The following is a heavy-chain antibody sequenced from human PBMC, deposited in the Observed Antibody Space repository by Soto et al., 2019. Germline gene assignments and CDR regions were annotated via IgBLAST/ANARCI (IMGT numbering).Heavy chain of an antibody. D-gene: IGHD3-16*02. CDR3: ARGPIHMITFGGVIAPGFDF. CDR2: IIPIFGTA. CDR1: GGTFSSYA. J-gene: IGHJ4*02. Sequence: QVQLVQSGAEVKKPGSSVKVSCKASGGTFSSYAISWVRQAPGQGLEWMGGIIPIFGTANYAQKFQGRVTITADESTRTAYMELSSLRSEDTAVYYCARGPIHMITFGGVIAPGFDFWGQGTQVTVSS. V-gene: IGHV1-69*01.